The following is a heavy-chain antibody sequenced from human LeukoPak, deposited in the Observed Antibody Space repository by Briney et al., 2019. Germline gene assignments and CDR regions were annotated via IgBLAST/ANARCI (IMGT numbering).Heavy chain of an antibody. D-gene: IGHD3-16*02. J-gene: IGHJ6*03. CDR2: ISSSDSYI. Sequence: SGGSLRLSCEGSGFTLKNHWMHWVRQAPGKGLEWVSSISSSDSYIYYADSVKGRFTISRDNAKNSLFLQMNSLRAEDTAVYYCARDLLGYNYYYMDVWGKGTTVTVSS. CDR1: GFTLKNHW. CDR3: ARDLLGYNYYYMDV. V-gene: IGHV3-21*01.